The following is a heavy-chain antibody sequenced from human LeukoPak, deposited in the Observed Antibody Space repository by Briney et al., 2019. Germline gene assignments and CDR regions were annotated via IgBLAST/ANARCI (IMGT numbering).Heavy chain of an antibody. CDR1: GGSISSYY. J-gene: IGHJ3*02. D-gene: IGHD1-26*01. CDR3: ARHQWVPAFDI. V-gene: IGHV4-59*08. Sequence: SETLSLTCTVSGGSISSYYWNWIRQPPGKGLEWIGYIYYSGSTNYNPSLKSRVTISVDTSKNQFSLKLSSVTAADTAVYYCARHQWVPAFDIWGQGTMVTVSS. CDR2: IYYSGST.